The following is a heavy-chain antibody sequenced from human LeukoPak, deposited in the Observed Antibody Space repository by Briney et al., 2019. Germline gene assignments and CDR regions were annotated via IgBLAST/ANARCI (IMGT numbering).Heavy chain of an antibody. Sequence: PSETLSLTCAVYGGSFSGYYWSWIRQPPGKGLDWIGEINHSGSTNYNPSLKSRVTVSVDTSKNQFSLKLSSVTAADAAVYYCARARRGYNYRGNWFDPWGQGTLVTVSS. J-gene: IGHJ5*02. D-gene: IGHD5-18*01. CDR2: INHSGST. CDR1: GGSFSGYY. V-gene: IGHV4-34*01. CDR3: ARARRGYNYRGNWFDP.